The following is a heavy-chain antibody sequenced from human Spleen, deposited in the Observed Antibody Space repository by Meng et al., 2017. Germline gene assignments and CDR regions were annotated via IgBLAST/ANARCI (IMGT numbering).Heavy chain of an antibody. D-gene: IGHD2-21*02. V-gene: IGHV1-69*01. Sequence: QVQLVQSGAEVKKPGSSVKGSCKASGGTFSSYAISWVRQAPGQGLEWMGGIIPIFGTANYAQKFQGRVTITADESTSTAYMELSSLRSEDTAVYYCAIGPYCGGDCLNWFDPWGQGTLVTVSS. CDR2: IIPIFGTA. CDR1: GGTFSSYA. J-gene: IGHJ5*02. CDR3: AIGPYCGGDCLNWFDP.